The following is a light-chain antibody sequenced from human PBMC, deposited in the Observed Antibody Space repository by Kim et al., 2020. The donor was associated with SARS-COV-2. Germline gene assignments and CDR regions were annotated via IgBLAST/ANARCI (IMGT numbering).Light chain of an antibody. J-gene: IGKJ4*01. CDR3: QQYNNWPPT. Sequence: EIVMTQSPATLSVSPEERATLSCRASQSVSSNLAWYQQKPGQAPRILIYGASTRATGIPARFSGSGSGTEFTLTISSLQSEDFAVYYCQQYNNWPPTFGGGTKVDIK. CDR2: GAS. V-gene: IGKV3-15*01. CDR1: QSVSSN.